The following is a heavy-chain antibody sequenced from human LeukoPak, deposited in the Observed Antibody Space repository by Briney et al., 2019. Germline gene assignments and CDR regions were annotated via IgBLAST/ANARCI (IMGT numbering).Heavy chain of an antibody. V-gene: IGHV4-4*07. J-gene: IGHJ3*02. D-gene: IGHD4-23*01. CDR1: GGSISSYY. CDR3: ARDGDYGGSSSHYDAFDI. CDR2: IYTSGST. Sequence: SQTLSLTCTVSGGSISSYYWSWIRQPAGKGLEWIGRIYTSGSTNYNPSLKSRVTMSVDTSKNQFSLKLSPVTAADTAVYYCARDGDYGGSSSHYDAFDIWGQGTMVTVSS.